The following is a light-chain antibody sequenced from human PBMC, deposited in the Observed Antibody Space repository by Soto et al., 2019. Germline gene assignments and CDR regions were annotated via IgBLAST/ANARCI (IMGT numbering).Light chain of an antibody. CDR2: EVT. CDR3: SSYTSSTDYV. Sequence: QSVLTQPASVSGSPGQSITMSCTGTTSDFGFYNYVSWYQHHPGKAPKLLIYEVTNRHSGVSNRFSGSKSGNTASLTISGLQAEDEADYYCSSYTSSTDYVFGTGTKV. V-gene: IGLV2-14*01. J-gene: IGLJ1*01. CDR1: TSDFGFYNY.